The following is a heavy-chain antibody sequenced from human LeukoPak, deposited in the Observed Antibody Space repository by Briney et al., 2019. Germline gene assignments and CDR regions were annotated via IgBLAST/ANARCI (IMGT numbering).Heavy chain of an antibody. D-gene: IGHD3-22*01. CDR3: ARDRRADTYYYDSSGSKLFDY. CDR1: GFTFSSYA. CDR2: ISYDGSNK. J-gene: IGHJ4*02. Sequence: GRSLRLSCAASGFTFSSYAMHWVRQAPGKGLEWVAVISYDGSNKYYADSVKGRFTISRDISKNTLYLQMNSLRAEDTAVYYCARDRRADTYYYDSSGSKLFDYWGQGTLVTVSS. V-gene: IGHV3-30-3*01.